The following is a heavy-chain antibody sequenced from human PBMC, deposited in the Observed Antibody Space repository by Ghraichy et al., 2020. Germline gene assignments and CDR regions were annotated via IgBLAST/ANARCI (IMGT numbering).Heavy chain of an antibody. V-gene: IGHV3-23*01. CDR1: GFTFSSYA. Sequence: GESLNISCAASGFTFSSYAMSWVRQAPGKGLEWVSAISGSGGSTYYADSVKGRFTISRDNSKNTLYLQMNSLRAEDTAVYYCAKEGFTLSGGDDDAFDIWGQGTMVTVSS. CDR3: AKEGFTLSGGDDDAFDI. J-gene: IGHJ3*02. CDR2: ISGSGGST. D-gene: IGHD2-21*02.